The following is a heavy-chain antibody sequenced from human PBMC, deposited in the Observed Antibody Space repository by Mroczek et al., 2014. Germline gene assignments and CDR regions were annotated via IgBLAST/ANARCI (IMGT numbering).Heavy chain of an antibody. D-gene: IGHD5-24*01. Sequence: QVQLQQWGPGLVKPSETLSLTCTVSGGSISSYYWSWIRQPPGRGLEWIGYIYYSGSTNYNPSLKSRVTISVDTSKNQFSLKLSSVTAADTAVYYCASTRDGYIDYWGQGTLVTVSS. J-gene: IGHJ4*02. V-gene: IGHV4-59*08. CDR1: GGSISSYY. CDR2: IYYSGST. CDR3: ASTRDGYIDY.